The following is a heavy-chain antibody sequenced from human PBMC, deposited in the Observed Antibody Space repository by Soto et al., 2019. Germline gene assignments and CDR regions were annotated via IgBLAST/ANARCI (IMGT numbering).Heavy chain of an antibody. Sequence: GGSLRLSCAASGFTFSSYSMNWVRQAPGKGLEWVSSISSSSSYIYYADSVKGRFTISRDNAKNSLYLQMNSLRAEDTAVYYCARDGALPADDAFDIWGQGTMVTVSS. CDR1: GFTFSSYS. J-gene: IGHJ3*02. CDR2: ISSSSSYI. D-gene: IGHD2-2*01. CDR3: ARDGALPADDAFDI. V-gene: IGHV3-21*01.